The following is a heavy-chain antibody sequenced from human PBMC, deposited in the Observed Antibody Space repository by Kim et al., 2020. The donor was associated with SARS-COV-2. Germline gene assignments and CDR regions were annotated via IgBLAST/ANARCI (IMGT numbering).Heavy chain of an antibody. J-gene: IGHJ4*02. V-gene: IGHV4-39*07. CDR3: ARGQFDMVLSLDY. D-gene: IGHD3-10*01. Sequence: YNPSLKSRVTISVDTSKNQFSLKLSSVTAADTAVYYCARGQFDMVLSLDYWGQGTLVTVSS.